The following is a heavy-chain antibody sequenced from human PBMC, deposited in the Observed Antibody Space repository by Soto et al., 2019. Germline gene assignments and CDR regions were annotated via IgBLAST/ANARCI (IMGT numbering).Heavy chain of an antibody. CDR1: GNPVTGYY. J-gene: IGHJ5*02. D-gene: IGHD3-10*01. V-gene: IGHV1-2*02. CDR3: ARGRLPAPGRPWGS. CDR2: INPDSGGS. Sequence: ASVKVSCRASGNPVTGYYRHWARQAPGQGLEWMGWINPDSGGSKSAQKFQGRVIMASDTSISTNYMELRGLRSDDTAVYFCARGRLPAPGRPWGSLGQGTLVTFSS.